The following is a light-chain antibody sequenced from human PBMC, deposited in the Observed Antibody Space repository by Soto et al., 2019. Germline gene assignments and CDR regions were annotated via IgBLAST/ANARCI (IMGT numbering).Light chain of an antibody. J-gene: IGLJ1*01. CDR2: EVG. V-gene: IGLV2-14*01. CDR1: RSAIGGYNY. CDR3: SSFTTSSGLNCV. Sequence: QAARSQDASVSGSLGASITITCICTRSAIGGYNYVFCYQQHPGKAPKPLIYEVGHRPSGVYNLFSGSESGNTASMAISALQAEDEGDYDCSSFTTSSGLNCVFGTGTKVTVL.